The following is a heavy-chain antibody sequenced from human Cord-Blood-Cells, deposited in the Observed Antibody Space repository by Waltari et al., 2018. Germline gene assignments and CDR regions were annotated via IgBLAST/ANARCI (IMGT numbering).Heavy chain of an antibody. V-gene: IGHV1-69*01. D-gene: IGHD5-18*01. CDR2: ISPILGTA. CDR3: ARDEYSYGYYFDY. J-gene: IGHJ4*02. CDR1: GGLFSSCA. Sequence: HVELLQSVAGVKKPGASVRVSCKAAGGLFSSCATSWLRQARGQGVEWMGGISPILGTANYAPKIEGRVTITADESTSTAYMELSSLRSEDTAVYYCARDEYSYGYYFDYWGQGTLVTVSS.